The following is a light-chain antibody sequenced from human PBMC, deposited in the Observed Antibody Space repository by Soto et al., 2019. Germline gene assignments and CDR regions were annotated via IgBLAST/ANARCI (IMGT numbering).Light chain of an antibody. CDR1: QGIGSF. CDR3: QHFKSYPLT. V-gene: IGKV1-9*01. CDR2: AAS. Sequence: IQLTQSPSSLSASVGDRVSITCRASQGIGSFLAWYQQIPGKAPKLLIYAASTLQSGVPTRFSGSGSRTDFTLTISSLQPEDFATYCCQHFKSYPLTFGGGTKVEIK. J-gene: IGKJ4*01.